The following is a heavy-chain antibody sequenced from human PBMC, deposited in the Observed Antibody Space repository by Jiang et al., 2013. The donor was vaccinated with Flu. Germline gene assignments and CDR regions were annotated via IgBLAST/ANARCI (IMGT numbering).Heavy chain of an antibody. D-gene: IGHD3-22*01. J-gene: IGHJ4*02. V-gene: IGHV3-73*01. Sequence: PGGSLKLSCAASGFTFSGSAMHWVRQASGKGLEWVGRIRSKANSYATAYAASVKGRFTISRDDSKNTAYLQMNSLKTEDTAVYYCTRLANRDSSGYYGYWGQGTLVTVSS. CDR1: GFTFSGSA. CDR3: TRLANRDSSGYYGY. CDR2: IRSKANSYAT.